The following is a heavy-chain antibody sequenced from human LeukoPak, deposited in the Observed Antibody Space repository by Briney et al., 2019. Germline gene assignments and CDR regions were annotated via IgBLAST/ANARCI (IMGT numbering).Heavy chain of an antibody. J-gene: IGHJ3*02. V-gene: IGHV4-30-4*01. CDR1: GGSISGSDYY. CDR2: SYYSGSA. D-gene: IGHD3-10*01. CDR3: ARLPQFDYYGSGTYYNAFDI. Sequence: SETLSLTCTVSGGSISGSDYYWSWIRQPPGRGLEWIGYSYYSGSAYYNPSLKSRVTISIDTSRNHFSLRLSSVTAADTAVYYCARLPQFDYYGSGTYYNAFDIWGQGTGVTVSS.